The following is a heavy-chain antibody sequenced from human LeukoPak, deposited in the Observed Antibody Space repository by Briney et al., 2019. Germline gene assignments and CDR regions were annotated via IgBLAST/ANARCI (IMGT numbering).Heavy chain of an antibody. V-gene: IGHV4-39*01. Sequence: PSETLSLTCTISGGSISSTTYSWGWIRQSPGKGLEWIGNISYTGNTYYNPSLKSRATLSVDTSKNQFSLKLNSVPAADTATYYCARQFNNGFDIWGRGTMVTVSS. CDR2: ISYTGNT. CDR3: ARQFNNGFDI. J-gene: IGHJ3*02. CDR1: GGSISSTTYS. D-gene: IGHD2/OR15-2a*01.